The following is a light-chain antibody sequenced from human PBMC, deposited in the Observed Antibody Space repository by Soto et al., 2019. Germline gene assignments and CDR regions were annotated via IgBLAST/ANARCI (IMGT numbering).Light chain of an antibody. V-gene: IGKV3-20*01. CDR1: QSVSSSY. Sequence: EIVLTQSPGTLSLSPWERATLSCRASQSVSSSYLAWYQQKPGQAPRLLIYGASSRATGIPDRFSGSGSGTDFTLTISRLEPEDFAVYYCQQYGSSPLINFGQGTRLEIK. CDR3: QQYGSSPLIN. J-gene: IGKJ5*01. CDR2: GAS.